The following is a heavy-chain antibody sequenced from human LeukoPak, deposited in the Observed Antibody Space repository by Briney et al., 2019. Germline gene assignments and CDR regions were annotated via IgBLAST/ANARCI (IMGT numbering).Heavy chain of an antibody. CDR2: ISAYNGNT. J-gene: IGHJ4*02. D-gene: IGHD6-13*01. Sequence: ASVKVSCKASGYTFTSYDISWVRQAPGQGLEWMGWISAYNGNTNYAQELQGRVTMTTDTSTSTAYMELRSLRSDDSAVYFCARVPIPPYSSSWYQPFDYWGQGTLVTVSS. CDR1: GYTFTSYD. V-gene: IGHV1-18*01. CDR3: ARVPIPPYSSSWYQPFDY.